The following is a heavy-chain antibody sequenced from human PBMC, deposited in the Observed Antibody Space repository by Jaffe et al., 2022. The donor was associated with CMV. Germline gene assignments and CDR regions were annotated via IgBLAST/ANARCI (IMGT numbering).Heavy chain of an antibody. CDR2: INHSGST. CDR3: ARTRRYYYGMDV. CDR1: GGSFSGYY. Sequence: QVQLQQWGAGLLKPSETLSLTCAVYGGSFSGYYWSWIRQPPGKGLEWIGEINHSGSTNYNPSLKSRVTISVDTSKNQFSLKLSSVTAADTAVYYCARTRRYYYGMDVWGQGTTVTVSS. V-gene: IGHV4-34*01. J-gene: IGHJ6*02.